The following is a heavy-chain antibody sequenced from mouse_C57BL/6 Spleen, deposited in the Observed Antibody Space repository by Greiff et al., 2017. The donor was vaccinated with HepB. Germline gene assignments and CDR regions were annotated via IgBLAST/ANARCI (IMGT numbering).Heavy chain of an antibody. V-gene: IGHV1-64*01. J-gene: IGHJ3*01. Sequence: QVQLQQPGAELVKPGASVKLSCKASGYTFTSYWMHWVKQRPGQGLEWIGMIHPNSGSTNYNEKFKSKATLTVDKSSSTAYMQLSSLTSEDSAVYYCARSEGYDEAWFAYWGQGTLVTVSA. CDR3: ARSEGYDEAWFAY. D-gene: IGHD2-2*01. CDR2: IHPNSGST. CDR1: GYTFTSYW.